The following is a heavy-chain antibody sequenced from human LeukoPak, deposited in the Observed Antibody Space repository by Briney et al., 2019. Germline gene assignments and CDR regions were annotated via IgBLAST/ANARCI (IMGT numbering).Heavy chain of an antibody. J-gene: IGHJ4*02. CDR3: ARARHCSSTSCPGDY. D-gene: IGHD2-2*01. Sequence: PGGSLRLSCAASGFTFSSYAMHWVRQAPGKGLEWVAVISYDGSNKYYADSVKGRFTISRDNSKNTLYLQMNSLRAEDTAVYYCARARHCSSTSCPGDYWGQGTLVTVSS. CDR2: ISYDGSNK. V-gene: IGHV3-30-3*01. CDR1: GFTFSSYA.